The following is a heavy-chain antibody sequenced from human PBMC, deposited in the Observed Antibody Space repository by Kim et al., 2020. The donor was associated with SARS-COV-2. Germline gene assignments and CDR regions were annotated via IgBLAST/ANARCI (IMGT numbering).Heavy chain of an antibody. Sequence: LSLTCAASGFIFSDYYMAWIHQAPGKGLEWVSYISSTSSYTNYAASVKGRFTISRDNAKKSLTLQMSSLTAEDTAVYYCARAGGSTVTTDFHGLDVW. CDR1: GFIFSDYY. V-gene: IGHV3-11*05. J-gene: IGHJ6*01. CDR2: ISSTSSYT. CDR3: ARAGGSTVTTDFHGLDV. D-gene: IGHD4-17*01.